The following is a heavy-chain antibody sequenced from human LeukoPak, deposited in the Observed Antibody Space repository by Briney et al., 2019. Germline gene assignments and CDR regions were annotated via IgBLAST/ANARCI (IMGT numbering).Heavy chain of an antibody. V-gene: IGHV3-23*01. CDR1: GFTFSDYA. CDR3: AKKGPSSTTPFDY. D-gene: IGHD1-26*01. J-gene: IGHJ4*02. CDR2: ISGSGGST. Sequence: GGSLRLSCAASGFTFSDYAMHWVRQAPGKGLEWVSAISGSGGSTYYADSVKGRFTISRDNSKNTLYLQMNSLRAEDTAVYYCAKKGPSSTTPFDYWGQGTLVTVSS.